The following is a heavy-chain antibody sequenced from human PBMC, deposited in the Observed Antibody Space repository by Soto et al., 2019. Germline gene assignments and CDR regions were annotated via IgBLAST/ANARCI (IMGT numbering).Heavy chain of an antibody. D-gene: IGHD6-19*01. J-gene: IGHJ4*02. V-gene: IGHV3-33*01. CDR1: GFTFSSYG. CDR3: ARDLAGYFDY. CDR2: IWYDGSNK. Sequence: QVQLVESGGGVVQPGRSLRLSCAASGFTFSSYGMHWVRQAPGKGLEWVAVIWYDGSNKYYAYSVKGRFTISRDNFKNTLYLQMNSLRAEDTAVYYCARDLAGYFDYWGQGTLVTVSS.